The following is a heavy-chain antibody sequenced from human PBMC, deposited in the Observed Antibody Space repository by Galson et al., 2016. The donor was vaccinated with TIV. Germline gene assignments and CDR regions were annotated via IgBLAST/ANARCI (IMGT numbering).Heavy chain of an antibody. CDR1: GYTFISYG. Sequence: SLRLSCAASGYTFISYGMHWVRQAPGKGLEWVAVIWYDGCIKYNEDSVKGRFTISRDNAENSLHLHMNSLRAEDTAIYYCARGALDTDREYYYYYGLDVWGQGTTVTVSS. D-gene: IGHD5-18*01. CDR3: ARGALDTDREYYYYYGLDV. V-gene: IGHV3-33*01. J-gene: IGHJ6*02. CDR2: IWYDGCIK.